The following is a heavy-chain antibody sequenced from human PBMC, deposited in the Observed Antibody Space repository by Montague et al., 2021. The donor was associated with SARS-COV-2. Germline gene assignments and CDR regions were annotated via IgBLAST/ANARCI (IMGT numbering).Heavy chain of an antibody. D-gene: IGHD3-22*01. J-gene: IGHJ2*01. CDR1: GGSINDHY. Sequence: SETLSLTCTVSGGSINDHYRSWIRQSPGKWLEWIGYISPNGKTNYNPSLKSRVTLSADASRNKFSLKLESVTAADTAVYFCARRGYYDSAGYHWHLDLWGRGMLVTVSS. CDR2: ISPNGKT. V-gene: IGHV4-4*09. CDR3: ARRGYYDSAGYHWHLDL.